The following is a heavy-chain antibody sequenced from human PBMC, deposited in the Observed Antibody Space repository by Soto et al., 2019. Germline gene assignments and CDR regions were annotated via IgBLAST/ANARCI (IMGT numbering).Heavy chain of an antibody. D-gene: IGHD3-10*01. J-gene: IGHJ5*02. CDR3: ARELFGRSVWFDP. CDR1: GGYISSYY. CDR2: IYYSGST. Sequence: SETLSLTCTVSGGYISSYYWGWIRQPPGKGLEWIGYIYYSGSTNYNPSLKSRVTISVDTSKNQFSLKLSSVTAADTAVYYCARELFGRSVWFDPWGQGTLVTAPQ. V-gene: IGHV4-59*01.